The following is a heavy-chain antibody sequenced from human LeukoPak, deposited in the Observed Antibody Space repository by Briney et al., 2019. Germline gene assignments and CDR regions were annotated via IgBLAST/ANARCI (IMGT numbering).Heavy chain of an antibody. D-gene: IGHD3-10*01. V-gene: IGHV3-21*01. CDR1: GFTFSKYS. CDR3: AGNTFDYNSGGFSG. CDR2: ISSSGIYI. Sequence: GGSLRLSCAASGFTFSKYSMNWVRQAPGKGLEWVSSISSSGIYIYYADSVKGRSTISRDNAKNSLYLQMNSLRAEDTAVYYCAGNTFDYNSGGFSGWGQGTLVTVSS. J-gene: IGHJ4*02.